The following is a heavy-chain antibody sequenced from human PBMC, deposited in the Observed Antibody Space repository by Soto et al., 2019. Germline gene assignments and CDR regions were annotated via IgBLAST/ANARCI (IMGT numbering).Heavy chain of an antibody. J-gene: IGHJ4*02. CDR3: ATIVPAASGIRRFDY. V-gene: IGHV3-23*01. CDR2: ISGSGGST. CDR1: GFTFSSYA. D-gene: IGHD2-2*01. Sequence: EVQLLESGGGLVQPGGSLRLSCAASGFTFSSYAMSWVRQAPGKGLEWVSAISGSGGSTYYADSVKGRFTISRDNSKNTLYLQMNSLRAEDTGVYYCATIVPAASGIRRFDYWGQGTLVTVSS.